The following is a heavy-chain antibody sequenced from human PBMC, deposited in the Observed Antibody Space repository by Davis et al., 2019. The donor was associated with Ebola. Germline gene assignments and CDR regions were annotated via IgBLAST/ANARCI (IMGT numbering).Heavy chain of an antibody. CDR3: AKEGGALLWFGETKGGFDY. J-gene: IGHJ4*02. D-gene: IGHD3-10*01. V-gene: IGHV3-23*01. Sequence: GGSLRLSCAASGFTFSSYAMNWVRQAPGKGLEWVSAISGSGGSTYYADSVKGRFTISRDNSKNTLYLQMNSLRAEDTAVYYCAKEGGALLWFGETKGGFDYWGQGTLVTVSS. CDR2: ISGSGGST. CDR1: GFTFSSYA.